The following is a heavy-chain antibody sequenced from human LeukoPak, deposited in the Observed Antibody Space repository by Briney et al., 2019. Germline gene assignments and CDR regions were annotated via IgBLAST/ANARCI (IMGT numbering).Heavy chain of an antibody. V-gene: IGHV4-59*08. CDR1: GGSISPYY. CDR2: IHYSGST. J-gene: IGHJ4*02. D-gene: IGHD6-19*01. Sequence: SETLSHTCTVSGGSISPYYWSWIRQSPGKGLEWIGCIHYSGSTIYNPSLKSRVSISVDTSKNQFSLKLSSATAADTAVYYCAGPTSSGWHGDFDYWGQGTLVTVSS. CDR3: AGPTSSGWHGDFDY.